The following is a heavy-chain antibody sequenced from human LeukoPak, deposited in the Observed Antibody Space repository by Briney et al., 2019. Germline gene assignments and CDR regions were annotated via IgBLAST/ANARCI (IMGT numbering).Heavy chain of an antibody. J-gene: IGHJ4*02. D-gene: IGHD5-24*01. CDR3: SSGDANNRNRRGVPDF. Sequence: GGSLRLSCAASGFNFGDYWMLWVRQGPGKGLVWVSRISGNGTDTKYADSVKGRFTISRDNTRSTLFLHLNSLRAEDTAVYDCSSGDANNRNRRGVPDFWGQGTLVSVSS. V-gene: IGHV3-74*03. CDR1: GFNFGDYW. CDR2: ISGNGTDT.